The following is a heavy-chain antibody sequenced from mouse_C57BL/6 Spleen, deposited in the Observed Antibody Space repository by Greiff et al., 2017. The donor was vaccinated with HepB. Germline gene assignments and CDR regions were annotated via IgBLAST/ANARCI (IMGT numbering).Heavy chain of an antibody. CDR2: IYPGSGST. V-gene: IGHV1-55*01. D-gene: IGHD1-1*01. J-gene: IGHJ2*01. CDR1: GYTFTSYW. Sequence: QVQLQQPGAELVKPGASVKMSCKASGYTFTSYWITWVKQRPGQGLAWIGDIYPGSGSTNYNEKFKSKATLTLATASSTAYMQLSILTSEDSAGDYCARYGTTVVAPFDYWGQGTTLTVSS. CDR3: ARYGTTVVAPFDY.